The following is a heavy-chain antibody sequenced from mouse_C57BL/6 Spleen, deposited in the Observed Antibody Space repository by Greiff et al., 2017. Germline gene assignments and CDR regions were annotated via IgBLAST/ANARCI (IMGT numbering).Heavy chain of an antibody. J-gene: IGHJ2*01. CDR3: ARYPIHYYGSSGVDY. Sequence: QVQLQQSGPELVRPGASVKLSCKGSGYTFTDYAMHWVKQSPAKSLEWIGVISTYYGDASYNQKFKDKATMTVDKSSSTAYMELARLTTEDSAVYDCARYPIHYYGSSGVDYWGQGTTLTVSS. V-gene: IGHV1-67*01. CDR1: GYTFTDYA. D-gene: IGHD1-1*01. CDR2: ISTYYGDA.